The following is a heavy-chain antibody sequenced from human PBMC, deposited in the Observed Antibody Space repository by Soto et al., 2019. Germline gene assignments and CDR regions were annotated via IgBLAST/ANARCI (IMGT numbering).Heavy chain of an antibody. Sequence: QVQLVQSGPEMKKPGASVKVSCKASGYTFIKYGINWVRQAPGQGLEWMGWISPFRGRTDSARNFRDRVAMTTDPSTITVYMELTILRSGDTAMYYCARLRGVAVPAASPDGFDIWGQGTMVTVSS. V-gene: IGHV1-18*01. CDR2: ISPFRGRT. D-gene: IGHD2-2*01. CDR1: GYTFIKYG. J-gene: IGHJ3*02. CDR3: ARLRGVAVPAASPDGFDI.